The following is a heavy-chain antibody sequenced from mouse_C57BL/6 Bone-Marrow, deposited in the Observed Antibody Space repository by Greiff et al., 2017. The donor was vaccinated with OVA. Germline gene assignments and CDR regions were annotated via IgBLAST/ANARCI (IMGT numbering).Heavy chain of an antibody. CDR3: ARRVTTVVATRPAMDY. CDR2: IYPRSGNT. D-gene: IGHD1-1*01. CDR1: GYTFTSYG. J-gene: IGHJ4*01. Sequence: VKLVESGAELARPGASVKLSCKASGYTFTSYGISWVKQRTGQGLEWIGEIYPRSGNTYYHEKFKGKATLTADKSSSTAYMELRSLTSEDSAVYFCARRVTTVVATRPAMDYWGQGTSVTVSS. V-gene: IGHV1-81*01.